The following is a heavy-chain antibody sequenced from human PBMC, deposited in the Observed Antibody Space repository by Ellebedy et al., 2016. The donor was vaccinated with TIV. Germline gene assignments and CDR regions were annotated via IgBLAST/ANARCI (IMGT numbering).Heavy chain of an antibody. Sequence: ASVKVSXXASGGTFSRYAISWVRQAPGQGLEWMGWINPNSGGTNYAQKFQGRVTMTRDTSISTAYMELSRLRSDDTAVYYCASDLYPIAAAGRLVTTNWGQGTLVTVSS. CDR1: GGTFSRYA. J-gene: IGHJ4*02. D-gene: IGHD6-13*01. CDR3: ASDLYPIAAAGRLVTTN. V-gene: IGHV1-2*02. CDR2: INPNSGGT.